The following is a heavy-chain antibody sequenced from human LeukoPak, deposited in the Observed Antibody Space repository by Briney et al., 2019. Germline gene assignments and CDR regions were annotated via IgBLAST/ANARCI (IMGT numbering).Heavy chain of an antibody. CDR1: GGSISSSSYY. V-gene: IGHV4-39*01. Sequence: PSETLSLTCKVSGGSISSSSYYWGWIRQPPGKGLEWVGSIFYSGKTHYNPSLKSRVTMSIDMSKNHFSLKLSSVTAADTAVYYCNHEDYDSSGRYFDYWGQGMLVAVSS. CDR3: NHEDYDSSGRYFDY. D-gene: IGHD3-22*01. CDR2: IFYSGKT. J-gene: IGHJ4*02.